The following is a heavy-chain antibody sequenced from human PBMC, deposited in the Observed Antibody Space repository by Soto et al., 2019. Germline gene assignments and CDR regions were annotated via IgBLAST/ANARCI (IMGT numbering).Heavy chain of an antibody. CDR2: IYSSGST. CDR1: GASISSGDSF. Sequence: SETLSVTCTVSGASISSGDSFWSWIRQPPGKGLEWIAYIYSSGSTYYNPSLKRRVAISIDTSKNQFSLNLGSLTAADTAVYYCASLNLSFDPWGQGTLVTVSS. V-gene: IGHV4-30-4*01. J-gene: IGHJ5*02. CDR3: ASLNLSFDP.